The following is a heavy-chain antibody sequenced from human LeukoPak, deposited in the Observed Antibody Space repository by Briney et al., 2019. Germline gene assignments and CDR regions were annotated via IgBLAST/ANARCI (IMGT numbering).Heavy chain of an antibody. CDR2: INTGNGNT. D-gene: IGHD6-13*01. V-gene: IGHV1-3*04. Sequence: ASVTVSCTASGYTFTNYAIHWVRPAPGQRLDWMGWINTGNGNTKYSQKFQGRVTITRDTSASTAYMELSSLRSEDTAVYYCARDIWAFGSSWSPFDFWGQGTLVTVSS. CDR3: ARDIWAFGSSWSPFDF. CDR1: GYTFTNYA. J-gene: IGHJ4*02.